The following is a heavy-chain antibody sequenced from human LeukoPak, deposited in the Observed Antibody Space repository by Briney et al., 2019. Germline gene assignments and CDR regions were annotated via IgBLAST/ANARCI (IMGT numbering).Heavy chain of an antibody. V-gene: IGHV3-53*01. D-gene: IGHD2-21*01. CDR2: IYSAGGT. CDR3: VRNSGELGA. J-gene: IGHJ5*02. Sequence: GGSLRLSCAASGFTVSNNYMSWVRRAAGKGLEWVALIYSAGGTYYADSVKGRFTIPRDNSKNTLHLQMNSLRAEDTAVYYCVRNSGELGAWGQGTLVTVSS. CDR1: GFTVSNNY.